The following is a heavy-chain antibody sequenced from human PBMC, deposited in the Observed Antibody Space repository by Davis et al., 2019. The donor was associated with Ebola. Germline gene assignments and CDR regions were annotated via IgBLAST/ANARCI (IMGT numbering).Heavy chain of an antibody. J-gene: IGHJ6*02. CDR2: TNEDGTTT. CDR1: GFTFSSYS. V-gene: IGHV3-74*01. CDR3: ARGRGGKSRYGMDV. D-gene: IGHD4-23*01. Sequence: GSLRLSCAASGFTFSSYSMNWVRQVPGKGLVWVSRTNEDGTTTNYADSVRGRFTISRDNAKNTLYLQMNSLRAEDTAVYYCARGRGGKSRYGMDVWGQGTTVTVSS.